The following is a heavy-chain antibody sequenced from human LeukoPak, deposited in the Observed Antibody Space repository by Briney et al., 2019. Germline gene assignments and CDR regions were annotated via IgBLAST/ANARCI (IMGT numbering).Heavy chain of an antibody. CDR3: ARAQMVRGKLNWFDP. Sequence: SETLSLTCIVSGGSISSYYWSWIRQPPGKGLEWIGYIYYSGSTNYNPSLKSRVTISVDTSKNQFSLKLSSVTAADTAVYYRARAQMVRGKLNWFDPWGQGTLVTVSS. D-gene: IGHD3-10*01. V-gene: IGHV4-59*01. CDR1: GGSISSYY. J-gene: IGHJ5*02. CDR2: IYYSGST.